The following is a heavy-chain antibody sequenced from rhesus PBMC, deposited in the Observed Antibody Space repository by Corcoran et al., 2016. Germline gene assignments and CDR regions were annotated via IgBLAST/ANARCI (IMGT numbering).Heavy chain of an antibody. CDR1: GGSISGGYG. D-gene: IGHD3-9*01. CDR3: ARYYEDDYGYYYTEYNRFDV. J-gene: IGHJ5-1*01. CDR2: IYSSSGNT. V-gene: IGHV4S7*01. Sequence: QVQLQESGPGLLKPSETLSLTCAVSGGSISGGYGWGWIRQPPGKGLEWIGSIYSSSGNTYYNPTLKSRVTISTDTSKNQFSLKLSSVTAADTAVYYCARYYEDDYGYYYTEYNRFDVWGPGVLVTVSS.